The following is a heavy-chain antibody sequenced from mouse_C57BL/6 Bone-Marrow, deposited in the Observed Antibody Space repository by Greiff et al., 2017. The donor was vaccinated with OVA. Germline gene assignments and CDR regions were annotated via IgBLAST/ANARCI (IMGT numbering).Heavy chain of an antibody. D-gene: IGHD1-1*01. CDR2: ILPSIGRT. V-gene: IGHV15-2*01. Sequence: QVQLKQSGSELRSPGSSVKLSCKDFDSEVFPIAYMSWVRQKLGHGFEWIGGILPSIGRTFYGEKLEDKATLEADTLSNAAYLELNSLTSEDAAIYYCARRVTTVARYFDVWGTGTTVTVSS. CDR1: DSEVFPIAY. CDR3: ARRVTTVARYFDV. J-gene: IGHJ1*03.